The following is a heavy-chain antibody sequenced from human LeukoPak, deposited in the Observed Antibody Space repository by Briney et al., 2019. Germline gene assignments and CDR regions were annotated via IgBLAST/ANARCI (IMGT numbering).Heavy chain of an antibody. CDR2: ISGSGGST. CDR3: AKGRGDSYYYYMDV. Sequence: PGGSLRLSCAASGFTFSSYGMSWVRQAPGKGLEWVSAISGSGGSTYYADSVKGRFTISRDNSKNTLYLQMNSLRAEDTAVYYCAKGRGDSYYYYMDVWGKGTTVTVSS. CDR1: GFTFSSYG. V-gene: IGHV3-23*01. J-gene: IGHJ6*03. D-gene: IGHD2-21*02.